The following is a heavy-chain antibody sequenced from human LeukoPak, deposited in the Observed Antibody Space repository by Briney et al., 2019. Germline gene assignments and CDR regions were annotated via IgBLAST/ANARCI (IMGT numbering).Heavy chain of an antibody. CDR2: ITGDASST. CDR3: TRVAPTADSGD. J-gene: IGHJ4*02. D-gene: IGHD6-19*01. Sequence: GGSLRLSCVASGLPIADFAMHWVRQAPGKGLVWVSCITGDASSTRYADSVKGRFTVSRDNAKNTLYLQMNSLRAEDTAVYYCTRVAPTADSGDWGQGTLVTVSS. CDR1: GLPIADFA. V-gene: IGHV3-74*01.